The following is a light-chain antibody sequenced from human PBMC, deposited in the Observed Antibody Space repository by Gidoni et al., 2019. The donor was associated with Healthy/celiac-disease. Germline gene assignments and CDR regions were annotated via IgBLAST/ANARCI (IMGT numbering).Light chain of an antibody. CDR1: QSVSSY. J-gene: IGKJ5*01. CDR3: QRRSNWPPIT. Sequence: EIVLPQSPATLSLSPGERATLSCRASQSVSSYLAWYLQKPGQAPRLLMYDASNRSTGIPARCSGNGSGTVFTLTISSQEPEGLAGYYCQRRSNWPPITCXQXTRLEIK. CDR2: DAS. V-gene: IGKV3-11*01.